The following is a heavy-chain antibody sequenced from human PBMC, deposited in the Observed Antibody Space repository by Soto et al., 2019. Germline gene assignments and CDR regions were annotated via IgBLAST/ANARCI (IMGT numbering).Heavy chain of an antibody. CDR3: AREGGSYYSFDY. V-gene: IGHV3-7*03. CDR2: IKQDGSEK. D-gene: IGHD1-26*01. Sequence: EVQLVESGGGLVQPGGSLRLSCAASGFTFSSYWMSWVRQAPGKWLEWVANIKQDGSEKYYVDSVKGRFTISRDNAKNSLYLQMNSLRADDTAVYYCAREGGSYYSFDYWGQGTLVTVSS. CDR1: GFTFSSYW. J-gene: IGHJ4*02.